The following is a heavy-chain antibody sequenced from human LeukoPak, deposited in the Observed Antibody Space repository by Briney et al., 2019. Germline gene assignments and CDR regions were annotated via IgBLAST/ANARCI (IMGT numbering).Heavy chain of an antibody. CDR2: IYYSGST. CDR3: VTYYFDSSGPKKNY. D-gene: IGHD3-22*01. Sequence: SETLSLTCTVSGGSVSSGSSYWSWIRQPPGKGLEWIAYIYYSGSTNYNPSLKSRVTISVDTSKKQFSLKLSSVTAADTAVYYCVTYYFDSSGPKKNYWGQGTLVTVSS. V-gene: IGHV4-61*01. J-gene: IGHJ4*02. CDR1: GGSVSSGSSY.